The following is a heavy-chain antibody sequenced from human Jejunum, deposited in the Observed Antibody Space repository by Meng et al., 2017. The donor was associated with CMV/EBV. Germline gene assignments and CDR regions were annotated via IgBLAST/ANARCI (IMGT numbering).Heavy chain of an antibody. CDR2: ISSIPPP. J-gene: IGHJ5*01. Sequence: SISSGNYYCHSLTPPPVQGLTSLPFISSIPPPFSPPSLSRLFPFSFDTSKNQFSLKLSSVTAADTAVYYCARSLAPTVTMYNWFDSWGQGTLVTVSS. D-gene: IGHD4-17*01. CDR1: SISSGNYY. CDR3: ARSLAPTVTMYNWFDS. V-gene: IGHV4-30-4*08.